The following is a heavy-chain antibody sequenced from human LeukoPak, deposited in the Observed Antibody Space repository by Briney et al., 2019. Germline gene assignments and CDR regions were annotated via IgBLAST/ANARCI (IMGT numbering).Heavy chain of an antibody. CDR2: INHSGST. J-gene: IGHJ5*02. V-gene: IGHV4-34*01. CDR3: ARALGPVDP. D-gene: IGHD2-2*01. CDR1: GGSFSGYY. Sequence: SETLSLTCAVYGGSFSGYYWSWIRQPPGKGLEWIGEINHSGSTNYNPSLKSRVTISVDTSKNQFSLKLSSVTAADTAVYYCARALGPVDPWGQGTLVTVSS.